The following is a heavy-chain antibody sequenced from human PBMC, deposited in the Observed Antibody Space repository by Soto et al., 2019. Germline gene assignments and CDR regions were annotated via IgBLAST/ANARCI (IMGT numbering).Heavy chain of an antibody. J-gene: IGHJ3*01. CDR3: ARPQYLPDDVFDV. CDR2: INSDGSST. CDR1: GFTFTNYW. V-gene: IGHV3-74*01. D-gene: IGHD2-2*01. Sequence: EMQLVESGGGLVQPGGSLRLSCAASGFTFTNYWMQWVRQAPGKGLVWVSRINSDGSSTSHADSVKGRFTISRDNAKNTLYLQMSSLRAEDTAVYYCARPQYLPDDVFDVWAEGQWSPSLQ.